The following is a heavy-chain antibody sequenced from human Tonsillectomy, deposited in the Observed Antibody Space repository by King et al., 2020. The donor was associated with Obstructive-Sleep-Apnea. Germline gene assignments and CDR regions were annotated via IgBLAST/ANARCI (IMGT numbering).Heavy chain of an antibody. J-gene: IGHJ3*02. CDR2: IYYSGST. CDR3: ARDVAYGGNSDDAFDI. D-gene: IGHD4-23*01. CDR1: GGSISSGDSY. V-gene: IGHV4-30-4*01. Sequence: VQLQESGPGLVKPSQTLSLTCTVSGGSISSGDSYWSWIRQPPGKGLEWIGYIYYSGSTNYNPSLKSRVTISVDTSKNQFSLKLSSVPAADTAVYYCARDVAYGGNSDDAFDIWGQGTTVTVSS.